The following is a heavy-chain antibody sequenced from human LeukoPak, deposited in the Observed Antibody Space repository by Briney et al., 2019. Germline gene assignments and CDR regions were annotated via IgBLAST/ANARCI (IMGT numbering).Heavy chain of an antibody. Sequence: ASVKVSCKASGYTFTSYYMHWVRQAPGQGLEWMGIINPSGGSTSYAQKFQGRVTMTRDTSTGTVYMELSSLRSEDTAVYYCARGSYYYDSSGYSLDAFDIWGQGTMVTVSS. CDR2: INPSGGST. V-gene: IGHV1-46*01. CDR3: ARGSYYYDSSGYSLDAFDI. CDR1: GYTFTSYY. D-gene: IGHD3-22*01. J-gene: IGHJ3*02.